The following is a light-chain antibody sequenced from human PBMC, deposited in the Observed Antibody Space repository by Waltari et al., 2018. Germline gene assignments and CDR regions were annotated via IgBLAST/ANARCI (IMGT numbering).Light chain of an antibody. CDR2: YDS. V-gene: IGLV3-21*04. J-gene: IGLJ3*02. CDR3: QVWDDTTNSGV. Sequence: YVVTQPPPVPVAPGKTATLTCGGENIESKSVTWYQQNPGQAPILVIFYDSDRPSGIPERFSGSNSGNTATLTISWVEAGDEADYHCQVWDDTTNSGVFGGGTRLTVL. CDR1: NIESKS.